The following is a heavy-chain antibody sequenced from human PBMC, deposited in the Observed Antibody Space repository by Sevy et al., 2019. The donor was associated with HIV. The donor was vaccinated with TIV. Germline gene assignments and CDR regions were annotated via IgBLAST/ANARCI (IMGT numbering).Heavy chain of an antibody. CDR1: GFTFSSYW. CDR2: INSDGSST. D-gene: IGHD3-22*01. J-gene: IGHJ4*02. V-gene: IGHV3-74*01. CDR3: ASIDSSAYSVDY. Sequence: GGSLRLSCAASGFTFSSYWMHWVRQAPGKGLVWVSRINSDGSSTSYADSVKGRFTISRDNAKNTLYLQMNSLRAEDTAVYYCASIDSSAYSVDYWGQGTLVTVSS.